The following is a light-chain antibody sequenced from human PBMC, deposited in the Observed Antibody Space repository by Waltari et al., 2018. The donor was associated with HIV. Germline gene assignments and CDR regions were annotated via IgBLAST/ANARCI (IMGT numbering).Light chain of an antibody. CDR2: HDD. CDR1: NSNIGSHA. V-gene: IGLV1-36*01. Sequence: QSVLTQSPSVSEAPGQRVTTSCSGSNSNIGSHALTWYRQSPGKPPRLLVYHDDLILSGVSDRLSAPKSGTSASLAINDLQSEDESLYYCATWDDGLNALLFGGGTKVTVL. CDR3: ATWDDGLNALL. J-gene: IGLJ2*01.